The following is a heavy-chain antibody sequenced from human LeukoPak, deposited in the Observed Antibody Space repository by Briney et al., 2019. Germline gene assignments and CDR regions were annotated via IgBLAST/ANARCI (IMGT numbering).Heavy chain of an antibody. CDR1: GGSISSYY. D-gene: IGHD3-10*01. CDR2: IYYSGST. V-gene: IGHV4-59*12. Sequence: SETLSLTCTVSGGSISSYYWSWIRQPPGKGLEWIGYIYYSGSTNYNPSLKSRVTISVDTSKNQFSLKLSSVTAADTAVYYCARGRELLWFGELFDYGMDVWGQGTTVTVSS. CDR3: ARGRELLWFGELFDYGMDV. J-gene: IGHJ6*02.